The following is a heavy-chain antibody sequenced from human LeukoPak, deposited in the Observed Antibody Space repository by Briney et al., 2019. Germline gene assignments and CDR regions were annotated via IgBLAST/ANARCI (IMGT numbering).Heavy chain of an antibody. J-gene: IGHJ2*01. Sequence: SQTLSLTCTVSGGSISSGDYYWSWIRQPPGKGLEWIGYIYYSGSTYYNPSLKSRVTISVDTSKNQFSLRLSSVTAADTAVYYCATASGDYWYFDLWGRGTLVTVSS. CDR1: GGSISSGDYY. CDR2: IYYSGST. CDR3: ATASGDYWYFDL. D-gene: IGHD4-17*01. V-gene: IGHV4-30-4*01.